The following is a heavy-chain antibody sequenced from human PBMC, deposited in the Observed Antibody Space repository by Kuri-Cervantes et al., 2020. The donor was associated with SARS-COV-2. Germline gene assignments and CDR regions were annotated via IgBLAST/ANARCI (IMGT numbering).Heavy chain of an antibody. D-gene: IGHD2-15*01. Sequence: GGSLRLSCAPSGFTFSDYYMSWIRPAPGKGLEWVSYISSSSSYTNYADSVKGRFTISRDNAKNSLCLQMNSLRAEDTAVYDCARDPPSPYCCGGSCRTDVWGQGTTVTVSS. CDR1: GFTFSDYY. CDR2: ISSSSSYT. CDR3: ARDPPSPYCCGGSCRTDV. J-gene: IGHJ6*02. V-gene: IGHV3-11*06.